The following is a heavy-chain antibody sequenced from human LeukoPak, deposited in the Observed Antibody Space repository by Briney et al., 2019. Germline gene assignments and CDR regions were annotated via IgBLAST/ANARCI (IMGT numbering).Heavy chain of an antibody. V-gene: IGHV3-23*01. J-gene: IGHJ4*02. CDR1: GFTFSSSA. D-gene: IGHD2-21*01. Sequence: GGSLRLSCAASGFTFSSSAMSWVRQAPGKGLEWVAAISDTGRLSYCADSANGRFTISRDNSKNTLYLQMDSLRGEDTAVYYCAKDFRIGYSAHFDYWGQGALVTVSS. CDR3: AKDFRIGYSAHFDY. CDR2: ISDTGRLS.